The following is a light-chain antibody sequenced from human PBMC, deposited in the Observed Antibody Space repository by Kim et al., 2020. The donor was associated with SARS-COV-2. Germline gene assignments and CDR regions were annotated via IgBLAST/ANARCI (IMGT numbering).Light chain of an antibody. V-gene: IGLV1-51*01. CDR3: GTWDSSLSAGV. J-gene: IGLJ3*02. CDR2: DNN. Sequence: GQKITISCSGSSSNIGSNYVSWDQQLPGTAPKLLIYDNNKRPSGIPDRFSGSKSGTSATLGITGLQTGDEADYYCGTWDSSLSAGVFGGGTQLTVL. CDR1: SSNIGSNY.